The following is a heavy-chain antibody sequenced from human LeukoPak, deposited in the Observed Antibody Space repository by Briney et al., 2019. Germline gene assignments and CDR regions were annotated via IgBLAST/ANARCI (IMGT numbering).Heavy chain of an antibody. Sequence: ASVKVSCKASGYTFTGFTIHWVRQAPGQRLEWMGWINTGNGNTKYSQKFQGRVTITRDTTASTAYMELSSLRSEGTAIYYCARVNGYSFDYWGQGALVTVSS. CDR3: ARVNGYSFDY. CDR1: GYTFTGFT. D-gene: IGHD2-8*01. V-gene: IGHV1-3*04. J-gene: IGHJ4*02. CDR2: INTGNGNT.